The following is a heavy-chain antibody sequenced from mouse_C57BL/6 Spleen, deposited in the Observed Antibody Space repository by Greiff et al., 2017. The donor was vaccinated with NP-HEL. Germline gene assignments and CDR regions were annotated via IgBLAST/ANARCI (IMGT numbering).Heavy chain of an antibody. CDR2: INPSSGYT. CDR1: GYTFTSYT. Sequence: VQLQQSGAELARPGASVKMSCKASGYTFTSYTMHWVKQRPGQGLEWIGYINPSSGYTKYNQKFKDKATLTVDKSSSTAYMQLSSLTSEDSAVYYCARLGWSHYAMDYWGQGTSVTVSS. J-gene: IGHJ4*01. D-gene: IGHD2-3*01. V-gene: IGHV1-4*01. CDR3: ARLGWSHYAMDY.